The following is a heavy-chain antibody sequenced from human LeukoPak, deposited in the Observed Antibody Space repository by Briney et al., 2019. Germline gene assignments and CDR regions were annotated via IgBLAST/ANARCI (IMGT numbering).Heavy chain of an antibody. V-gene: IGHV3-15*01. CDR2: IKSKTDGGTT. J-gene: IGHJ4*02. CDR1: GFTFSNAW. D-gene: IGHD2-15*01. CDR3: TTCSGGSCYYFDY. Sequence: GGSLRLSCAASGFTFSNAWMSWVRQAPGKGLEWVGCIKSKTDGGTTDYAAPVKGRYTISRDDSKNTLYLQMNSLKTEDTAVYYCTTCSGGSCYYFDYWGQGTLVTVSS.